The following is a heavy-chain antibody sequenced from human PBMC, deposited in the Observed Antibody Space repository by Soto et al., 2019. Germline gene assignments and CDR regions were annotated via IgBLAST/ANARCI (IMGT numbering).Heavy chain of an antibody. D-gene: IGHD2-2*02. CDR1: GYTFSDYG. V-gene: IGHV1-3*01. CDR3: ARGRRTCTEKPCYTDFEF. J-gene: IGHJ4*02. Sequence: QVHLVQSGAEVKTPGASVTISCKASGYTFSDYGIHWIRQAPGQRHEWLGWILCLNDRKEYSQKFQGRISLTRDTSASTVYMGLSRLRSEDTAVYFCARGRRTCTEKPCYTDFEFWGQGFLVSVSS. CDR2: ILCLNDRK.